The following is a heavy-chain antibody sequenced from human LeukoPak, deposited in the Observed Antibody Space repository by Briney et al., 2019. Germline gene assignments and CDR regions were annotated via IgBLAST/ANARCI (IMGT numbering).Heavy chain of an antibody. CDR1: GGSFSGYY. D-gene: IGHD5-18*01. CDR2: INHSGST. CDR3: ARGHPSPHSYGYGSDLDY. Sequence: SETLSLTCAVYGGSFSGYYWRWIRQPPGKGREWIGEINHSGSTNYNPSLRSRVTISVDTSKNQFSLKLSSVTAADTAVYYCARGHPSPHSYGYGSDLDYWGQRTLVTVSS. V-gene: IGHV4-34*01. J-gene: IGHJ4*02.